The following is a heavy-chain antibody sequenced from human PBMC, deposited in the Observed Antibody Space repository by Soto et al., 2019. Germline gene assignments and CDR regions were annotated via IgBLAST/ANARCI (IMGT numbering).Heavy chain of an antibody. V-gene: IGHV4-4*02. Sequence: SCASCRGSVCSSDWGSSLKKHPGKGLEWIGEIYHSGSTNDNPSLQPRVTISVDKSKNQFSLTLSSVTAADTAVYYCARARAPAMARDFDYWRQGTLVTVSS. CDR1: RGSVCSSDW. CDR3: ARARAPAMARDFDY. D-gene: IGHD5-18*01. J-gene: IGHJ4*02. CDR2: IYHSGST.